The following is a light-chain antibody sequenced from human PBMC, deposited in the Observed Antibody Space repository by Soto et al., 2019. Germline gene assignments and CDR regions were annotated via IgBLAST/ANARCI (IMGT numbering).Light chain of an antibody. V-gene: IGLV2-23*02. CDR3: CSYSGRSTFV. CDR2: EVD. J-gene: IGLJ1*01. Sequence: QSVLTQPASVSGSPGQSITVSCTGASGDVGNYKFVSWYQQHPGKAPKLIIFEVDKRPSGVSDRFSGSKSGNTASLTASGLQAEDEADYYCCSYSGRSTFVFGTGTKSPS. CDR1: SGDVGNYKF.